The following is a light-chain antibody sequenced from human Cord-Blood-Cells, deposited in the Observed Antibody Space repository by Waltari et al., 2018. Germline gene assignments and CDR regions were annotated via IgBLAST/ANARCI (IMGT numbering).Light chain of an antibody. J-gene: IGLJ3*02. CDR3: YSAADNNRV. Sequence: SYELTQPSSVSVSPGQTARITCSGDVLDKIHARWFQQKPGQAPVLVIYKDSERPSGIPERFSGSSSGTTVTLTIGGAQVEDEADYYCYSAADNNRVFGGGTKLTVL. CDR1: VLDKIH. CDR2: KDS. V-gene: IGLV3-27*01.